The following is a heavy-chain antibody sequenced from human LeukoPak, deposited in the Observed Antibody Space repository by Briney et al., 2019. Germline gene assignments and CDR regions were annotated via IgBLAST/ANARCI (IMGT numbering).Heavy chain of an antibody. CDR2: IYYSGST. D-gene: IGHD6-13*01. Sequence: SETLSLTCTVSGGSISSYYWSWIRQPPGKGLEWIGYIYYSGSTNYDPSLKSRVTISVDTSKNQFSLKLSSVTAADTAVYYCARVVDWQQLTFDYWGQGTLVTVSS. J-gene: IGHJ4*02. CDR1: GGSISSYY. V-gene: IGHV4-59*01. CDR3: ARVVDWQQLTFDY.